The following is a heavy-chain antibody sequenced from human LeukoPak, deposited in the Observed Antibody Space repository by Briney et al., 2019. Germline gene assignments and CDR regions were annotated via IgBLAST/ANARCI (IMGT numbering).Heavy chain of an antibody. D-gene: IGHD5-24*01. CDR1: GFTFSTYA. V-gene: IGHV3-23*01. CDR3: AKGTPRDGYNTGYFDY. CDR2: ISDDGVYT. J-gene: IGHJ4*02. Sequence: GGSLRLSCAASGFTFSTYAMSWVRQAPGKGLEWVSIISDDGVYTYYAESVEGRFTISRDNSKNTLYLQMNSPRAEDTAVYYCAKGTPRDGYNTGYFDYWGQGTLVTVSS.